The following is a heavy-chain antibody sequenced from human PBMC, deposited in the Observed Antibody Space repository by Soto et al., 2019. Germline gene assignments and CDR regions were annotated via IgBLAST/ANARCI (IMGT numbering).Heavy chain of an antibody. CDR2: IYYSGST. CDR3: ARHGGDFWSGYGFFWFDP. Sequence: SETLSLTCTVSGGSISSSSYYWGWIRQPPGKGLEWIGSIYYSGSTYYNPSLKSRVTISVDTSKNQFSLKLSSVTAADTAVYYCARHGGDFWSGYGFFWFDPWGQGTLVTVSS. J-gene: IGHJ5*02. D-gene: IGHD3-3*01. V-gene: IGHV4-39*01. CDR1: GGSISSSSYY.